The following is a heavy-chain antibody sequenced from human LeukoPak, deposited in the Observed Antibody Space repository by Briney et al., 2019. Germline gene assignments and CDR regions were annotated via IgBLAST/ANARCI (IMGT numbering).Heavy chain of an antibody. D-gene: IGHD6-19*01. CDR3: ARASTLSKAVADYYYYYGMDV. Sequence: ASVKVSCKASGYTFTGYYMHWVRQAPGQGLEWMGWINPNSGGTNYAQKFQGWVTMTRDTSISTAYMELSRLRSDDTAVYYCARASTLSKAVADYYYYYGMDVWGQGTTVTVSS. J-gene: IGHJ6*02. V-gene: IGHV1-2*04. CDR2: INPNSGGT. CDR1: GYTFTGYY.